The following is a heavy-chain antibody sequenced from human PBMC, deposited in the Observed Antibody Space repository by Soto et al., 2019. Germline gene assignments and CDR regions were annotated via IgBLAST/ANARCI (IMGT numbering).Heavy chain of an antibody. D-gene: IGHD3-22*01. CDR3: AHAGIVVAPDY. Sequence: SGPTLANPTQTLTLTCTFSGFSLSTSGVGVGWIRQPPGKAREWLALIYWDDDKRYSPSLKSRLTITKDTSKNQVVVTMTVMDPVDTAAYCCAHAGIVVAPDYWGQGTLVTVSS. J-gene: IGHJ4*02. V-gene: IGHV2-5*02. CDR2: IYWDDDK. CDR1: GFSLSTSGVG.